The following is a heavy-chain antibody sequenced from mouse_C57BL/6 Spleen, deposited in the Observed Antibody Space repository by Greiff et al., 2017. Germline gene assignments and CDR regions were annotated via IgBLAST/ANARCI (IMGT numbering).Heavy chain of an antibody. V-gene: IGHV1-82*01. CDR1: GYAFSSSW. CDR2: IYPGDGDT. D-gene: IGHD4-1*01. J-gene: IGHJ2*01. Sequence: VKVVESGPELVKPGASVKISCKASGYAFSSSWMNWVKQRPGKGLEWIGRIYPGDGDTNYNGTFKGKATLTADKSSSTAYMQLSSLTSEDSAVYFCARDWDDGFDYWGQGTTLTVSS. CDR3: ARDWDDGFDY.